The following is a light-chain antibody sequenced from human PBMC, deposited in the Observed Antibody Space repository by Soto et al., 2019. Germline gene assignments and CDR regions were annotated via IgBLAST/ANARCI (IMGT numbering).Light chain of an antibody. CDR2: DAS. V-gene: IGKV3-20*01. Sequence: EIVLTQSPGTLALSPGERATLSCRASQSVSSSDLAWYQQKPGQTPRLLIYDASSRATGIPDRFSGSGSGTDFTLTIARLEPENFAVYSCQQYGSSPLFTFGPGTKVDIK. CDR3: QQYGSSPLFT. J-gene: IGKJ3*01. CDR1: QSVSSSD.